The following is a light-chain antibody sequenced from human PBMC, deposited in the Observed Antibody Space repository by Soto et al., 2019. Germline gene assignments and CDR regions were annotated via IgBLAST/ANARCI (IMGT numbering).Light chain of an antibody. V-gene: IGKV3-20*01. J-gene: IGKJ1*01. CDR1: QSISSTQ. Sequence: EIVLTQSPDTLSLSPGERATLSCRASQSISSTQLVWYQQKPGQAPTLLIFGASRRATGIPDRFSGSGSGTGFTLTISGLQPEDFSIYSCQQYGTPPGTFGQGTKVEI. CDR2: GAS. CDR3: QQYGTPPGT.